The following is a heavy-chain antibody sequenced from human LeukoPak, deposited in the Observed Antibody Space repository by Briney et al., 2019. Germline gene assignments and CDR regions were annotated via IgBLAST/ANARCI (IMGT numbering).Heavy chain of an antibody. CDR2: ISSSSSTI. Sequence: GGSLRLSCAASGFTFSSYSMNWVRQAPGKGLEWVSYISSSSSTIYYADSVKGRFTISRDNAKNSLYLQMNSLRAEDTAVYYCARDSAWGLREVVAASPDAFDIWGQGTMVTVSS. D-gene: IGHD2-15*01. V-gene: IGHV3-48*01. CDR3: ARDSAWGLREVVAASPDAFDI. J-gene: IGHJ3*02. CDR1: GFTFSSYS.